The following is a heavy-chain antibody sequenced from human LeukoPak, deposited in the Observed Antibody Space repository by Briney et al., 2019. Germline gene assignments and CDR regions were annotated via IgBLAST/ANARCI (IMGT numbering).Heavy chain of an antibody. CDR1: GFTFSSYA. Sequence: HPGGSLRLSCAASGFTFSSYAMHWVRQAPGKGLEWVAVISYDGSNKYYADSVKGRFTISRDNSKNTLYLQMNSLRAEDTAVYYCARDGLYCSSTSCFTYYFDYWGQGTLVTVSS. CDR2: ISYDGSNK. CDR3: ARDGLYCSSTSCFTYYFDY. D-gene: IGHD2-2*01. V-gene: IGHV3-30-3*01. J-gene: IGHJ4*02.